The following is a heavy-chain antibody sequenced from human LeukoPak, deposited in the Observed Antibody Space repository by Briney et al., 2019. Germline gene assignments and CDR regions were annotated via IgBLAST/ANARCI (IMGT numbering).Heavy chain of an antibody. CDR3: ARHRYSAYASSDY. D-gene: IGHD5-12*01. J-gene: IGHJ4*02. CDR1: GGSISSGSYY. CDR2: IYYSGST. V-gene: IGHV4-39*01. Sequence: SETLSLTCTVSGGSISSGSYYWSWIRQPPGKGLEWIGSIYYSGSTYYNPSLKSRVTISLATSKNQFSLKLSSVTAADTAVYYCARHRYSAYASSDYWGQGTLVTVSS.